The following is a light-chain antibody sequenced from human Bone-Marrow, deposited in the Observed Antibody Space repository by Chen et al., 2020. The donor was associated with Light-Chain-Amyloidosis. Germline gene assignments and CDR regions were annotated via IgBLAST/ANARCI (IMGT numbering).Light chain of an antibody. J-gene: IGKJ2*03. V-gene: IGKV3-20*01. Sequence: IVLTQSPATPSLSPGERATLSCSASLSVTSSNLAWYQQKPGQAPRLLIYAASIRATGIPDRFSGSGSGTDFTLIISRLEPEDFALYYCHQYGLSPYSFGQGTKLEIK. CDR3: HQYGLSPYS. CDR1: LSVTSSN. CDR2: AAS.